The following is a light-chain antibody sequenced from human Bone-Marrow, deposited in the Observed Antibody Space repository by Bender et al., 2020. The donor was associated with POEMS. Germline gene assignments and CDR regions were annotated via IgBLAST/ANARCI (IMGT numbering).Light chain of an antibody. CDR1: TSDVGTYTL. CDR3: CSYADNSVWV. Sequence: QSALTQPAFVSGSPGQSITISCTGTTSDVGTYTLVSWIQQHPGKVPKLLIYEVRKRPSGVSNRFSGSKSDNTASLTISGLQAEDEADFYCCSYADNSVWVFGGGTKLTVL. V-gene: IGLV2-23*02. CDR2: EVR. J-gene: IGLJ3*02.